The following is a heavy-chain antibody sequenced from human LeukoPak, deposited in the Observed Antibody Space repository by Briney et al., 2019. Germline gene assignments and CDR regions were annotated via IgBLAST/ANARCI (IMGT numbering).Heavy chain of an antibody. D-gene: IGHD3-22*01. Sequence: SETLSLTCTVSGGSISSYYWSWIRQPPGKGLEWIGYIYYRGSTTYNPSLKSRITISVDTSKNQFSLKLSSVTAADTAVYYCARHGYYYDSSGYYWPYYYYGMDVWGQGTTVTVSS. CDR3: ARHGYYYDSSGYYWPYYYYGMDV. CDR2: IYYRGST. V-gene: IGHV4-59*08. CDR1: GGSISSYY. J-gene: IGHJ6*02.